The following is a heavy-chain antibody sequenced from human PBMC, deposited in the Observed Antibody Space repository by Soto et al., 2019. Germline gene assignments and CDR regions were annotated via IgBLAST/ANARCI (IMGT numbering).Heavy chain of an antibody. CDR2: IIPVLGVP. Sequence: QVQLVQSGAEVKKPGSSVKVSCKASGGTFNSYTFSWVRQAPGQGLEWMGRIIPVLGVPNYAPKLQGRVRIAADKSTGTAYMDLSSLRPEDTAVYYCARAPFYGDFGGVDAFDRWAKGHWSPSLQ. D-gene: IGHD3-16*01. J-gene: IGHJ3*01. CDR3: ARAPFYGDFGGVDAFDR. CDR1: GGTFNSYT. V-gene: IGHV1-69*02.